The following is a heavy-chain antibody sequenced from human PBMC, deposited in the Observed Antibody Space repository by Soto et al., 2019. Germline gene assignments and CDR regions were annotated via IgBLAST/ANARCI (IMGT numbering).Heavy chain of an antibody. V-gene: IGHV3-23*01. Sequence: GGSLRLSCAAPGFTFSSYAMSWVRQAPGKGLEWVSAISGSGGSTYYADSVKGRFTISRDNSKNTLYLQMNSLRAEDTAVYYCAKDFDYYYGMDVWGQGTTVTVSS. CDR2: ISGSGGST. J-gene: IGHJ6*02. CDR1: GFTFSSYA. CDR3: AKDFDYYYGMDV.